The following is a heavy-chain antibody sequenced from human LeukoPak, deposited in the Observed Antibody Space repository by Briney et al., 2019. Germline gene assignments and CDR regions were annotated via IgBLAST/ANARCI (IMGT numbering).Heavy chain of an antibody. CDR1: GFTFSSYE. V-gene: IGHV3-48*03. Sequence: PGGSLRLSCVRSGFTFSSYEMNWVRQAPGKGLEWVSHISSSGNTIYYADSVKGRFTISRDNAKNSLYLQMNSLRAEDTAVYYCASANYGTSAFDIWGQGTMVTVSS. D-gene: IGHD4/OR15-4a*01. CDR2: ISSSGNTI. J-gene: IGHJ3*02. CDR3: ASANYGTSAFDI.